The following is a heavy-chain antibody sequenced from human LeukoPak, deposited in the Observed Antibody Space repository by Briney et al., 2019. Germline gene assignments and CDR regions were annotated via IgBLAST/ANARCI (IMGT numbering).Heavy chain of an antibody. CDR3: ARDVHLYDILSGYYVTLDY. Sequence: PSETLSLTCTVSGGSISSYYWSWIRQPPGKGLEWIGYIYYSESTNYNPSLKSRVTISVDTSKNQFSLKLSSVTAADTAVYYCARDVHLYDILSGYYVTLDYWGQGTLVTVSS. V-gene: IGHV4-59*01. CDR2: IYYSEST. J-gene: IGHJ4*02. CDR1: GGSISSYY. D-gene: IGHD3-9*01.